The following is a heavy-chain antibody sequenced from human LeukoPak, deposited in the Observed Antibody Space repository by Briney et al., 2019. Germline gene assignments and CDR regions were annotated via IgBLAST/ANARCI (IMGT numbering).Heavy chain of an antibody. V-gene: IGHV3-48*03. J-gene: IGHJ4*02. Sequence: GGSLRLSCAASGFTFSSYEMNWVRQAPGKGLEWVSCISSSGNIIYYADSVKGRFTISRDNAKNSLYLQMNSLRADDTAVYYCARYCSSASCYVPYFDYWGQGTLVTVSS. CDR1: GFTFSSYE. CDR2: ISSSGNII. CDR3: ARYCSSASCYVPYFDY. D-gene: IGHD2-2*01.